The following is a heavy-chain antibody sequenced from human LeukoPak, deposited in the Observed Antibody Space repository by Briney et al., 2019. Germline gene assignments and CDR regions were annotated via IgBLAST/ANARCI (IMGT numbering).Heavy chain of an antibody. J-gene: IGHJ4*02. V-gene: IGHV4-30-4*01. CDR2: IYYSGST. Sequence: SQTLSLTCTVSGGSISSGDYYWSWIRQPPGKGLEWIGYIYYSGSTYYNPSLKSRVTISVDTSKNQFSLKLSSVTATDTAVYYCASWDSSGYYYDYWGQGTLVTVSS. CDR1: GGSISSGDYY. CDR3: ASWDSSGYYYDY. D-gene: IGHD3-22*01.